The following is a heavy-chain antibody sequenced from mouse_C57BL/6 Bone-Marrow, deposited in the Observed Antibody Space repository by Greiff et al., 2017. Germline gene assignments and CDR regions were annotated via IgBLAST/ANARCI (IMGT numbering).Heavy chain of an antibody. CDR2: IDPSDSYT. V-gene: IGHV1-50*01. CDR3: ARMNYDYDGYAMDY. D-gene: IGHD2-4*01. CDR1: GYTFTSYW. Sequence: QVQLKQPGAELVKPGASVKLSCKASGYTFTSYWMQWVKQRPGQGLEWIGEIDPSDSYTNYNQKFKGKATLTVDTSSSTAYMQLSSLTSEDSAVYYCARMNYDYDGYAMDYWGQGTSVTVSS. J-gene: IGHJ4*01.